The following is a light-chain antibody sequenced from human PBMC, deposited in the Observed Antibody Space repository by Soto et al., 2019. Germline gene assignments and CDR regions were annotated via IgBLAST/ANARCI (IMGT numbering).Light chain of an antibody. CDR1: SSDVGKYDY. Sequence: QSVLTQPPSASGSPGQSVTISCTGTSSDVGKYDYVSWFQHHPGKAPKLIIYEVSKRPSGVPDRFSGSKSGSTAPLTVSGLQTEDEADYYCNSCVAGSTVFGTGPKVTVL. J-gene: IGLJ1*01. CDR2: EVS. CDR3: NSCVAGSTV. V-gene: IGLV2-8*01.